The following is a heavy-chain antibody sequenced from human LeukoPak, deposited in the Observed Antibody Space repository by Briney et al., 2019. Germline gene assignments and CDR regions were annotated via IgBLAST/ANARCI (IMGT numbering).Heavy chain of an antibody. Sequence: GGSLRLSCAASGFTFSSYGMHWVRQAPGKGLEWVAFIRYDGSNKYYADSVKGRFTFSRDNSKNTLLLQMNSLRTEDTAVYYCASRPTGFDWGPFGYWGQGTLVTVSS. D-gene: IGHD5-12*01. V-gene: IGHV3-30*02. J-gene: IGHJ4*02. CDR1: GFTFSSYG. CDR3: ASRPTGFDWGPFGY. CDR2: IRYDGSNK.